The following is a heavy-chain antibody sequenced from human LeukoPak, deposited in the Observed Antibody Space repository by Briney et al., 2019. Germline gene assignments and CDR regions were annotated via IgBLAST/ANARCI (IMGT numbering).Heavy chain of an antibody. D-gene: IGHD4-11*01. V-gene: IGHV3-74*01. CDR2: INSDGSST. CDR1: RFTFNTYA. J-gene: IGHJ5*02. CDR3: ARLGDYSNAHWFDP. Sequence: GGSLRLSCAASRFTFNTYAMSWVRQAPGKGLVWVSRINSDGSSTNYADSVKGRFTISRDNAKNTLYLQMNSLRAEDTAVYYCARLGDYSNAHWFDPWGQGTLVTVSS.